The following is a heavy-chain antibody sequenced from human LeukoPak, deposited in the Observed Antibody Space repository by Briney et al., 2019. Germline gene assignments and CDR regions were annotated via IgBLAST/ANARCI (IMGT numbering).Heavy chain of an antibody. Sequence: GGSLRLSCAASGFTFSSYSMNWVRQAPGKGLVWVSRINSDVSSTTYADSVRGRFTISRDNAKNTLYLQMNSLRAADTAVYYCARGVGGDSRFDPWGQGTLVTVSS. CDR3: ARGVGGDSRFDP. J-gene: IGHJ5*02. CDR1: GFTFSSYS. CDR2: INSDVSST. D-gene: IGHD1-26*01. V-gene: IGHV3-74*01.